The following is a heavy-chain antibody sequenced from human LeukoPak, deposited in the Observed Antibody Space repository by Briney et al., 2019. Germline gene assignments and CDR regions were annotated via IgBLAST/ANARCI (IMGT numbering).Heavy chain of an antibody. D-gene: IGHD1-26*01. J-gene: IGHJ5*01. CDR3: ARPWEITMSERSYNWFDS. V-gene: IGHV1-2*02. CDR1: GYTFTAYY. Sequence: ASVTVSCKASGYTFTAYYIHWVRQAPGQGLEWMGRINPNCGGTNYAQKFQGRVTMTRDTSISTAYMELSRLRSDDTAVYYCARPWEITMSERSYNWFDSWGQGTLVLVSS. CDR2: INPNCGGT.